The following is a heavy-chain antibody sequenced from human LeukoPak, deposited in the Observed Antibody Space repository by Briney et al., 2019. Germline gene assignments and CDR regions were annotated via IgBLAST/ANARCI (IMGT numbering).Heavy chain of an antibody. D-gene: IGHD3-3*01. CDR3: ARENSRSFAKFDY. CDR2: IWYDGSNK. CDR1: GFTFSSYG. Sequence: GGSLRLSCAASGFTFSSYGMHWVRQAPGKGLEWVAVIWYDGSNKYYADSVKGRFTISRDNYKNTLYLQMNSLRAEDTAVYYCARENSRSFAKFDYWGQGTLVTVSS. V-gene: IGHV3-33*01. J-gene: IGHJ4*02.